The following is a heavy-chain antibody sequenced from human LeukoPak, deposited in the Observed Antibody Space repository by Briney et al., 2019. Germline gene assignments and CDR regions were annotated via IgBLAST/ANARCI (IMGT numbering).Heavy chain of an antibody. CDR1: GFTFNNAW. Sequence: HPGGSLTLSCAASGFTFNNAWLSWIRQAPGKGLEWVSGISGRAGAGNTYYADSVKGRFTISRDNSKNTLYLQMNSLRPEDTAVYFCAKGPLYGDFCANWFDPWGQGTLVTVSS. CDR3: AKGPLYGDFCANWFDP. CDR2: ISGRAGAGNT. J-gene: IGHJ5*02. D-gene: IGHD4-17*01. V-gene: IGHV3-23*01.